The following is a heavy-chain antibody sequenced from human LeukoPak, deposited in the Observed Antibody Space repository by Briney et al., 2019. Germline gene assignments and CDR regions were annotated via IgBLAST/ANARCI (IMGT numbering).Heavy chain of an antibody. V-gene: IGHV6-1*01. CDR1: GDSVSSNSAA. J-gene: IGHJ5*02. CDR2: TYYRSKWYN. Sequence: SQTLSLTCAISGDSVSSNSAAWNWIRQSPSRGLEWLGRTYYRSKWYNDYAVSVKSRITINPDTSRNQFSLQLNSVTPEDTAVYYCARDAAGYDILTGYGFDPWGQGTLVTVSP. D-gene: IGHD3-9*01. CDR3: ARDAAGYDILTGYGFDP.